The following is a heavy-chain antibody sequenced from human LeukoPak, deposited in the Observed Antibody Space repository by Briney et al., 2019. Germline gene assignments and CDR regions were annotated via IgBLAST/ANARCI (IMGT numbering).Heavy chain of an antibody. J-gene: IGHJ5*02. CDR2: IIPIFGTA. CDR1: GGTFSSYA. CDR3: ARFSFGYFVGYGYSIGWFDP. Sequence: GASVKVSCKASGGTFSSYAISWVRQAPGQGLEWMGGIIPIFGTANYAQKFQGRVTITTDESTSTAYMELSSLRSEDTAVYYCARFSFGYFVGYGYSIGWFDPWGQGTLVTVSS. D-gene: IGHD5-24*01. V-gene: IGHV1-69*05.